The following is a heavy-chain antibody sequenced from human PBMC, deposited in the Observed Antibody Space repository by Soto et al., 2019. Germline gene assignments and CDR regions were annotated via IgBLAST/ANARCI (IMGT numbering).Heavy chain of an antibody. V-gene: IGHV3-30-3*01. J-gene: IGHJ6*02. CDR3: ARAFFVAGLGISSGIDV. Sequence: LRLSCAASGFTFSSYAMHWVRQAPSKGLEWVAVISYDGSNKYYADSVKGRFTISRDNSKNTLYLQMNSLRAEDTAVYYCARAFFVAGLGISSGIDVWGQGTTVTVS. CDR1: GFTFSSYA. CDR2: ISYDGSNK. D-gene: IGHD7-27*01.